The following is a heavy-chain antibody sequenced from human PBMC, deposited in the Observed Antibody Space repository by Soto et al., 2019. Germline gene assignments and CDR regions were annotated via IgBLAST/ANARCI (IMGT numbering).Heavy chain of an antibody. Sequence: EVQLVESGGGLVQPGGSLRLSCAASRFTFSSYDMHWVRQATGKGLEWVSAIGTAGDTYYPGSVKGRFTISRENAKNSLYLQMNSLRAEDTAVYYCARGGYSYGTGYYYYYGMDVWGQGTTVTVSS. V-gene: IGHV3-13*01. CDR2: IGTAGDT. J-gene: IGHJ6*02. CDR1: RFTFSSYD. D-gene: IGHD5-18*01. CDR3: ARGGYSYGTGYYYYYGMDV.